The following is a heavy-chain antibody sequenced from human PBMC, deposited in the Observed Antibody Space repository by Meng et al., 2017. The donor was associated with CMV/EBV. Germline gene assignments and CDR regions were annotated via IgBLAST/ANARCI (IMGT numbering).Heavy chain of an antibody. CDR3: ARPRLSSWYDY. CDR2: INHSGST. D-gene: IGHD6-13*01. Sequence: LPSAVYGGSFSGYYWSWIRQPPGKGLEWIGEINHSGSTNYNPSLKSRVTISVDTSKNQFSLKLSSVTAADTAVYYCARPRLSSWYDYWGQGTLVTVSS. V-gene: IGHV4-34*01. J-gene: IGHJ4*02. CDR1: GGSFSGYY.